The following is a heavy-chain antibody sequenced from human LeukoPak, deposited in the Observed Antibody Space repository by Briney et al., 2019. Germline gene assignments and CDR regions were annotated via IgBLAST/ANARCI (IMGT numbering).Heavy chain of an antibody. J-gene: IGHJ4*02. CDR2: ISTTSNTI. CDR1: GFTFSSYS. V-gene: IGHV3-48*02. CDR3: ARARYSSSWYLDY. Sequence: TGGSLRLSCAASGFTFSSYSMHWVRQAPGKGLEWVSGISTTSNTIYYADSEKGRFTISRDNAKNSLYLQMSGLGDEDTAVYFCARARYSSSWYLDYWGQGTLVTVSS. D-gene: IGHD6-13*01.